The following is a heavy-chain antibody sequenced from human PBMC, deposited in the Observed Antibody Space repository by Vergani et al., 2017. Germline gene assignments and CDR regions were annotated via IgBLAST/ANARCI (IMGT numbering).Heavy chain of an antibody. CDR3: ARDLLGSDAFDI. CDR1: GYTFTGYY. Sequence: QVQLVQSGAEVKKPGASVEVSCKASGYTFTGYYMHWVRQAPGQGLEWMGWINPNSGGANYAQKFQGRVTMTRDTSISPAYMELSRLRSDDTAVYYCARDLLGSDAFDIWGQGTMVTVSS. CDR2: INPNSGGA. V-gene: IGHV1-2*02. J-gene: IGHJ3*02. D-gene: IGHD2-8*02.